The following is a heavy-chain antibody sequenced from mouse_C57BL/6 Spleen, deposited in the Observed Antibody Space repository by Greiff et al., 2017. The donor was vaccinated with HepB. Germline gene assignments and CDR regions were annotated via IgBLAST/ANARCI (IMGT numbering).Heavy chain of an antibody. CDR2: IRNKANGYTT. CDR1: GFTFTDYY. J-gene: IGHJ4*01. CDR3: ARYRERGGLGAMDY. D-gene: IGHD2-10*02. Sequence: EVMLVESGGGLVQPGGSLSLSCAASGFTFTDYYMSWVRQPPGKALEWLGFIRNKANGYTTEYSASVKGRFTISRDNSQSILYLQMNALRAEDSATYYCARYRERGGLGAMDYWGQGTSVTVSS. V-gene: IGHV7-3*01.